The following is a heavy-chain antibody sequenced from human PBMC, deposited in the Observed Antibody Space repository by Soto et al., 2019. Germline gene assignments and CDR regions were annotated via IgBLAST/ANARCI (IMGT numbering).Heavy chain of an antibody. CDR1: GYTFTSYG. CDR2: ISAYNGNT. V-gene: IGHV1-18*01. J-gene: IGHJ4*02. D-gene: IGHD3-10*01. Sequence: ASVKVSCKASGYTFTSYGISWVRQAPGQGLEWMGWISAYNGNTNYAQKLQGRVTMTTDTSTSTAYMEQNRLRAEVTAVYYCARDYGSGSYYIFDYWGQGTLVTFSS. CDR3: ARDYGSGSYYIFDY.